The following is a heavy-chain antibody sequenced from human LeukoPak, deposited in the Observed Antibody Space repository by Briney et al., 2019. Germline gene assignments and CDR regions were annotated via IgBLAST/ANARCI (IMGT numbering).Heavy chain of an antibody. J-gene: IGHJ3*02. D-gene: IGHD4-17*01. V-gene: IGHV4-31*03. CDR2: IYYSGST. CDR3: ARYGDYRWDAFDI. Sequence: SETLSLTCTVSGGSISSGGYYWSWIRQHPGKGLEWIGYIYYSGSTYYNPSLKSRVTISVDASKNQFSLKLSSVTAADTAVYYCARYGDYRWDAFDIWGHGTMVTVSS. CDR1: GGSISSGGYY.